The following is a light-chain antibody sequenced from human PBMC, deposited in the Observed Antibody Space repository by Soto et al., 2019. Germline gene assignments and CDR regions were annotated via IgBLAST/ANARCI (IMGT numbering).Light chain of an antibody. V-gene: IGKV3-20*01. CDR3: QQYNSWLWT. CDR2: GIS. J-gene: IGKJ1*01. Sequence: EIVLTQSPGTLSLSPGERATLSCRASHTISSSYLAWYQQKPGQAPRLLMYGISRRATGIPDRFSGSGSGTDFTLTITRLEPEDFAVYYCQQYNSWLWTFGQGTKVDIK. CDR1: HTISSSY.